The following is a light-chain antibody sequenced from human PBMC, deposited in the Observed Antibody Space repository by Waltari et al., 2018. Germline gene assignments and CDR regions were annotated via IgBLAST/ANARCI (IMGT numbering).Light chain of an antibody. CDR3: QTGGHGAWV. Sequence: QLVLTQSPSASAPLGASVNLTCPLSSGHSSNVIAWLQQRPETGPRYLMKVNSDGSHTKGDEIPDRFSGSSSGAERYLTISNLQSEDEADYFCQTGGHGAWVFGGGTTLTVL. CDR2: VNSDGSH. V-gene: IGLV4-69*01. J-gene: IGLJ3*02. CDR1: SGHSSNV.